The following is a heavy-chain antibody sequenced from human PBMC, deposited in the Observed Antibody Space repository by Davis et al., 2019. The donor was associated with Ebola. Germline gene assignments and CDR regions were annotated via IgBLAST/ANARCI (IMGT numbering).Heavy chain of an antibody. CDR1: GFTFSSYW. V-gene: IGHV3-23*01. D-gene: IGHD3-3*01. CDR2: ISGSGGST. Sequence: GESLKISCAASGFTFSSYWMHWVRQAPGKGLEWVSAISGSGGSTDYAGSVKGRFTISRDNSRNTLYLQMNSLRAEDTAVYYCAKAPVRFLEWFTTDYWGQGTLVTVSS. CDR3: AKAPVRFLEWFTTDY. J-gene: IGHJ4*02.